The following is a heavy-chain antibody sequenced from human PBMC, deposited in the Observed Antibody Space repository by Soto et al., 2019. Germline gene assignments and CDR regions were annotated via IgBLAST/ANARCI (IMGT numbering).Heavy chain of an antibody. CDR2: IDHNGVT. CDR3: GKVLVGATGHTDSDS. D-gene: IGHD2-15*01. J-gene: IGHJ4*02. V-gene: IGHV4-39*01. Sequence: SETLSLTCTVSGGSIYRSGYYWGWIRQPPGRGLERIGNIDHNGVTYSNPSLKSRVTISRDTSKNQFSLKLTSVTAADTALYYCGKVLVGATGHTDSDSWGPGTLVTVSS. CDR1: GGSIYRSGYY.